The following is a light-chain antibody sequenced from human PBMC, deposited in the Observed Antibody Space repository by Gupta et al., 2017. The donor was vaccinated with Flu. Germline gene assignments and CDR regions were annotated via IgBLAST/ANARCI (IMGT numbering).Light chain of an antibody. Sequence: QSVLSQPPSVSAAPGQRVTISCSGRTSNIGNNFVSWYQQVPGTAPKLLIYNNNKRPSGIPDRFIGSKSGTSATLGIAGLQTGDEADYYCGTWDSGLRAGVFGGGTKLTVL. V-gene: IGLV1-51*01. CDR2: NNN. CDR3: GTWDSGLRAGV. J-gene: IGLJ3*02. CDR1: TSNIGNNF.